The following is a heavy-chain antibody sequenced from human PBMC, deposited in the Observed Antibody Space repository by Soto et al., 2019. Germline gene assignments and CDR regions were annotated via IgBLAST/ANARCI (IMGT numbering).Heavy chain of an antibody. CDR3: APVRLRDFDY. V-gene: IGHV3-23*01. J-gene: IGHJ4*02. Sequence: QPGGSLRLSCVASGFTFSNYAMTWVRQAPGKGLEWVSGVHSSGGLTYYADSVKGRFTISRDNSKNTLYLQMNSLRVEDTAVYYCAPVRLRDFDYWGQGTLVTVSS. CDR2: VHSSGGLT. D-gene: IGHD3-10*01. CDR1: GFTFSNYA.